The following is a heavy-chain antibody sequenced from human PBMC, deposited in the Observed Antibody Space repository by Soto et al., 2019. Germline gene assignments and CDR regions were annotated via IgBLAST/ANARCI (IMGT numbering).Heavy chain of an antibody. D-gene: IGHD3-22*01. Sequence: EVQLVESGGGLVQPGGSLRLSCAASGFTFSSYSMNWVRQAPGKGLEWVSYIISSSSTIYYADSVKRRFTISRDNAKNSLYLQMNSLRDEDTAVYYCARDRKDSSGYGYPYGMDVWGQGTTVTVSS. CDR3: ARDRKDSSGYGYPYGMDV. V-gene: IGHV3-48*02. CDR1: GFTFSSYS. J-gene: IGHJ6*02. CDR2: IISSSSTI.